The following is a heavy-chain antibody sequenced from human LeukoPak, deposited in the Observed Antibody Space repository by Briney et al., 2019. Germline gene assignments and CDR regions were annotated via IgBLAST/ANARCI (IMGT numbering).Heavy chain of an antibody. CDR1: GYTFTNYY. D-gene: IGHD6-6*01. CDR3: ARGALSIAARPPRWFDP. J-gene: IGHJ5*02. V-gene: IGHV1-46*01. CDR2: INSSGGST. Sequence: ASVKVSCKASGYTFTNYYMHLVRQAPGQGLEWMGIINSSGGSTSYAQKFQGRVTMTRDTSTSTVYMELSSLRSEDTAVYYCARGALSIAARPPRWFDPWGQGTLVAVSS.